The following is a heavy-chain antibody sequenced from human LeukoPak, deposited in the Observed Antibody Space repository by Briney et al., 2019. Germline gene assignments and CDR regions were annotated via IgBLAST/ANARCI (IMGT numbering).Heavy chain of an antibody. J-gene: IGHJ6*02. V-gene: IGHV4-31*03. Sequence: SETLSLTCTVSGGSISSGGYYWSWIRQHPGTGLEWIGYIYYSGSTYYNPSLKSRVTISVDTSKNQSSLKLSSVTAADTAVYYCARDLVLDCSGGSCYLRPYGMDVWGQGTTVTVSS. D-gene: IGHD2-15*01. CDR3: ARDLVLDCSGGSCYLRPYGMDV. CDR2: IYYSGST. CDR1: GGSISSGGYY.